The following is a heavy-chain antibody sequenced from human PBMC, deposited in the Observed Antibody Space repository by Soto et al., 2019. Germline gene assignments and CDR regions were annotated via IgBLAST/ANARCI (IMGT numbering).Heavy chain of an antibody. J-gene: IGHJ4*02. D-gene: IGHD6-6*01. Sequence: PSETLSLTCSVSGGSISSGGYYWSWIRRHQGKGLEWIGYIYYSGSTYYNPSLRSRVTISVDTSKNQFSLKLSSVTAADTAVYYCARNIAARTYYFDYWGQGTLVTVSS. CDR1: GGSISSGGYY. V-gene: IGHV4-31*03. CDR3: ARNIAARTYYFDY. CDR2: IYYSGST.